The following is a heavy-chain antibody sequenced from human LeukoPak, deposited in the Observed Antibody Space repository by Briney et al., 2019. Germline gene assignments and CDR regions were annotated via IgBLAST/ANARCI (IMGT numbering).Heavy chain of an antibody. CDR1: GGSFSGYY. CDR3: ARRNYYYYGMDV. J-gene: IGHJ6*02. V-gene: IGHV4-34*01. CDR2: INHSGST. Sequence: SETLSLTCAVYGGSFSGYYWSWIRQPPGKGLEWIGEINHSGSTNYNPSLKSRVTISVDTSKNQFSLKLSSVTAADTAVYYCARRNYYYYGMDVWGQGTTDTVSS.